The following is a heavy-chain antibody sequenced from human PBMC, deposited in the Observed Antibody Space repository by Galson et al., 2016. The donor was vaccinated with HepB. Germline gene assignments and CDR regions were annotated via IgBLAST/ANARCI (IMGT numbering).Heavy chain of an antibody. V-gene: IGHV4-39*01. CDR3: ARHGRTAAVEYDY. Sequence: TCSVSGGSIRSSRFYWGWIRQPPGKGLEWIGSISYSGSTYYNPSLESRVAISIDPSKNHFSLKLNSVTAADTAAYYCARHGRTAAVEYDYWGQGTLVTVSS. CDR1: GGSIRSSRFY. CDR2: ISYSGST. D-gene: IGHD6-13*01. J-gene: IGHJ4*02.